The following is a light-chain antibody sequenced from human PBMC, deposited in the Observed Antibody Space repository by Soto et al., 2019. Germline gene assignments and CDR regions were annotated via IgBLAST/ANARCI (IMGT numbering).Light chain of an antibody. J-gene: IGKJ1*01. Sequence: EIVMTQSPATLSVSPGERATLSCRASQSVSSNLAWYQQKPGQAPRLLIYGSSNRATGIPDRFIGSGFGTDFTLTIDRLEPEDFAVYYCHQYGRSLSTFGQGTKVDI. V-gene: IGKV3-20*01. CDR1: QSVSSN. CDR2: GSS. CDR3: HQYGRSLST.